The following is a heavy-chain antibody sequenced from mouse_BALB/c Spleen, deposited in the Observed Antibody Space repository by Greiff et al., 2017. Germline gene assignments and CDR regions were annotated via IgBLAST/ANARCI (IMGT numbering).Heavy chain of an antibody. V-gene: IGHV5-4*02. CDR2: ISDGGSYT. J-gene: IGHJ2*01. D-gene: IGHD1-2*01. CDR3: ARHGTTARYYFDY. CDR1: GFTFSDYY. Sequence: EVQLVESGGGLVKPGGSLKLSCAASGFTFSDYYMYWVRQTPEKRLEWVATISDGGSYTYYPDTVMGRFTISRDNAKNTLYLQMSSLKSEDTAMYYCARHGTTARYYFDYWGQGTTLTVSS.